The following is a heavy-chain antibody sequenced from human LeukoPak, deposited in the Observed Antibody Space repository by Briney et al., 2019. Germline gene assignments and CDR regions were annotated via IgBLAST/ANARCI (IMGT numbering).Heavy chain of an antibody. D-gene: IGHD3-10*01. CDR3: ARVGITMVRGVMTGRRCFDY. CDR2: IYYSGST. J-gene: IGHJ4*02. CDR1: GGSISSSSYY. Sequence: SETLSLTCTVSGGSISSSSYYWGWIRQPPGKGLEWIGSIYYSGSTYYNPSLKSRVTISVDTSKNQFSLKLSSVTAADTAVYYCARVGITMVRGVMTGRRCFDYWGQGTLVTVSS. V-gene: IGHV4-39*07.